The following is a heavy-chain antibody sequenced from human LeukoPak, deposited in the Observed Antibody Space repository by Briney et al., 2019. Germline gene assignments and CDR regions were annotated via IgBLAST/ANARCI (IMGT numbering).Heavy chain of an antibody. Sequence: ASVKVSCKASGYTFTSYYMHWVRQAPGQGLEWMGIINPSGGSTSYAQKFQGRVTMTRDMSTSTVYMELSGLRSEDTAVYYCARGLYETGGFDYWGQGTLVTVSS. D-gene: IGHD2/OR15-2a*01. V-gene: IGHV1-46*01. CDR1: GYTFTSYY. CDR2: INPSGGST. J-gene: IGHJ4*02. CDR3: ARGLYETGGFDY.